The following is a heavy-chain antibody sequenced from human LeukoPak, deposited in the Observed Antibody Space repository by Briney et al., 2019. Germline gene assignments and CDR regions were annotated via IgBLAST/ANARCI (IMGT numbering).Heavy chain of an antibody. D-gene: IGHD2-2*01. CDR3: AKEISCATICYAGNWFDP. CDR2: ISGSGGST. CDR1: GFTFSSYG. Sequence: PGGSLRLSCAASGFTFSSYGMSWVRQAPGKGLEWVSAISGSGGSTYYADSVKGRFTISRDNSKNTLYLQMNSLRAEDTAVYYCAKEISCATICYAGNWFDPWGQGTLVTVSS. V-gene: IGHV3-23*01. J-gene: IGHJ5*02.